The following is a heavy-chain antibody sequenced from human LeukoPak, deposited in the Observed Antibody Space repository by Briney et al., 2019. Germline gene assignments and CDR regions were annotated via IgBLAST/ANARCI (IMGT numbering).Heavy chain of an antibody. CDR3: ARDPTSQGRDGYNWESYYFDY. J-gene: IGHJ4*02. D-gene: IGHD5-24*01. V-gene: IGHV3-30*07. Sequence: GRSLRLSCAASGFTFSSYAMHWVRQAPGKGLEWVAVISYDGSNKYYADSVKGRFTISRDNAKNSLYLQMNSQRAEDTAVYYCARDPTSQGRDGYNWESYYFDYWGQGTLVTVSS. CDR2: ISYDGSNK. CDR1: GFTFSSYA.